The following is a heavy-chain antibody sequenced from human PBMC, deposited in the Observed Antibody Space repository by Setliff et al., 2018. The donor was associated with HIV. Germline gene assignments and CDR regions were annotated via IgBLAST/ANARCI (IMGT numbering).Heavy chain of an antibody. CDR2: IYSGGST. CDR3: ARVSFGITGTTGWFDP. J-gene: IGHJ5*02. Sequence: GGSLRLSCAASGFTVSSNYMSWVRQAPGKGLEWVSLIYSGGSTYYTDSVKARFTISRDNFKNTLFLQMNSLRAADTAVYYCARVSFGITGTTGWFDPWGQGTLVTVSS. CDR1: GFTVSSNY. D-gene: IGHD1-20*01. V-gene: IGHV3-66*01.